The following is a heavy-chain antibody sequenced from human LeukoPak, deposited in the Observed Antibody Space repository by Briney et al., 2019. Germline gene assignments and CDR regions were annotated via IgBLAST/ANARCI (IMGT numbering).Heavy chain of an antibody. Sequence: SETLSLTCAVYGGSFSGYYWSWIRQPPGKGLEWIGEINHSGSTNYNPSLKSRVTISVDTSKNQFSLKLSSVTVADTAVYYCARAGNSSVFDYWGQGTLVTVSS. CDR1: GGSFSGYY. CDR2: INHSGST. D-gene: IGHD4-23*01. J-gene: IGHJ4*02. CDR3: ARAGNSSVFDY. V-gene: IGHV4-34*01.